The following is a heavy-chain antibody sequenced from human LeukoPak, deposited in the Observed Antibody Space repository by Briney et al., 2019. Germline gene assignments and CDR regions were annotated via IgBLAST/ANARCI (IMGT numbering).Heavy chain of an antibody. CDR1: GFIFSSYV. D-gene: IGHD6-19*01. CDR2: ITGSSGSI. CDR3: ARFYFPEEHDRAWYEAH. J-gene: IGHJ4*02. Sequence: GGSLRLSCATSGFIFSSYVMSWVRQAPGKGLEWVSSITGSSGSIYYADSVKGRFTISRDNAMNTVFLQMKSLRADDTGTYYCARFYFPEEHDRAWYEAHWGQGVLVTVS. V-gene: IGHV3-23*01.